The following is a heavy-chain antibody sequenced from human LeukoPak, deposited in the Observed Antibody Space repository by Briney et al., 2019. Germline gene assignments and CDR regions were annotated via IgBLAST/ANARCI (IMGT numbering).Heavy chain of an antibody. CDR3: ARSSGAYYYYMDV. V-gene: IGHV1-2*02. CDR1: GYTFTGYY. J-gene: IGHJ6*03. CDR2: INPNSGGT. Sequence: GASVKVSRKASGYTFTGYYMHWVRPAPGQGPEWMGWINPNSGGTTYTQNFQGRVTMTRDTSISTTYMELNRLTSDDTAVYFCARSSGAYYYYMDVWGKGTTVTVSS. D-gene: IGHD6-25*01.